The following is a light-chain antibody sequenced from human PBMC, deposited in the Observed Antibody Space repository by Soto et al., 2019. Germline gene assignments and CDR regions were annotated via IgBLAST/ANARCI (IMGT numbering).Light chain of an antibody. J-gene: IGKJ5*01. CDR1: QGIDTS. Sequence: ILLTQSPSSLSASVGDRVTITCRASQGIDTSLAWYQQKPGKAPKLLIYAASNFQSGVPSRFRGRGSGTHFTLSISRLQPEDFETYYCQQLHGYPITFGQGTRLEIK. CDR2: AAS. CDR3: QQLHGYPIT. V-gene: IGKV1-9*01.